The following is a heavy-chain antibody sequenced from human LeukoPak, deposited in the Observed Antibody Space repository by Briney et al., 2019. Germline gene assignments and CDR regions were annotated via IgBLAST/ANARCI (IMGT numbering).Heavy chain of an antibody. V-gene: IGHV1-18*01. Sequence: GASVKVSCKASVYTFTSYGISGVRQAPGQGLEWMGWISAYNGNTNYAQKLQGRVTMTTDTSTSTAYMELRSLRSDDTAVYYCARDSPSMVAATHCSYWGQGTLVTVSS. CDR2: ISAYNGNT. D-gene: IGHD2-15*01. CDR3: ARDSPSMVAATHCSY. CDR1: VYTFTSYG. J-gene: IGHJ4*02.